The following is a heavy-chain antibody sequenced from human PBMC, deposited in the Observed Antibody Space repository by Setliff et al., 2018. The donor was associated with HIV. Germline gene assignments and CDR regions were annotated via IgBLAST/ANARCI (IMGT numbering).Heavy chain of an antibody. V-gene: IGHV1-69-2*01. CDR1: GYRFTNHN. CDR3: AAEVNSFEL. Sequence: AAVKVSCKASGYRFTNHNIHWVQQAPGKGLHWMGRVYPSNGKTIYAEKFQGRVSIIADTSIGTAYMELRSLRSEDTAVYYCAAEVNSFELWGRGTLVTVSS. D-gene: IGHD2-21*01. J-gene: IGHJ1*01. CDR2: VYPSNGKT.